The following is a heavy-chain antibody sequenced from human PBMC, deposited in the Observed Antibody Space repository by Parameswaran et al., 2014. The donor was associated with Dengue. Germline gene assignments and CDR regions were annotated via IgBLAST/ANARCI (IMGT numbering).Heavy chain of an antibody. D-gene: IGHD2-2*01. J-gene: IGHJ6*02. V-gene: IGHV4-59*13. CDR2: IYYSGST. CDR3: ARAVGECTSCPIPLYYYYGMDV. Sequence: RWIRQPQEGLEWIGYIYYSGSTNYNPSLKSRVTISVDTSKNQFSLKLSSVTAADTAVYYCARAVGECTSCPIPLYYYYGMDVWGQGTTVTVSS.